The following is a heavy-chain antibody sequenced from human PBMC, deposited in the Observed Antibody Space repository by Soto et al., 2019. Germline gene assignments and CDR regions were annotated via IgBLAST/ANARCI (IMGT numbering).Heavy chain of an antibody. J-gene: IGHJ6*02. CDR3: ARRQSDYYGSGSYYYYYYGMDV. Sequence: PSETLSLTCTVSGGSISSYYWSWIRQHPGKGLEWIGYIYYSGSTYYNPSLKSRVTISVDTSKNQFSLKLSSVTAADTAVYYCARRQSDYYGSGSYYYYYYGMDVWGQGTTVTVSS. D-gene: IGHD3-10*01. CDR1: GGSISSYY. CDR2: IYYSGST. V-gene: IGHV4-59*06.